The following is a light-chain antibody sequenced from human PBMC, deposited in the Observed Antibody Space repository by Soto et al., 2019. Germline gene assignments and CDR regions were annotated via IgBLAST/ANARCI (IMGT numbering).Light chain of an antibody. Sequence: EIVMTQSPATLSVSPGERATLSCRASQSVSNNLAWYKQKSGQAPRLLIYGASIRATGIPARFSGSGSGTDFTLTISSLQSEDFAVYYCHQYNNWPLTFGGGTKVDIK. CDR1: QSVSNN. CDR2: GAS. J-gene: IGKJ4*01. CDR3: HQYNNWPLT. V-gene: IGKV3D-15*01.